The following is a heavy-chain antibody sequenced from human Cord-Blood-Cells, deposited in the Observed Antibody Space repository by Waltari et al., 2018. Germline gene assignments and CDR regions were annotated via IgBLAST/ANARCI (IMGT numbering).Heavy chain of an antibody. CDR1: GGSFSGYY. J-gene: IGHJ5*02. CDR3: ARAPRTDPGWFDP. CDR2: INHSGST. V-gene: IGHV4-34*01. D-gene: IGHD1-1*01. Sequence: QVQLQQWGAGLLKPSETLSLTCAVYGGSFSGYYWSWIRQPPGKGLEWNGEINHSGSTNYNPSLKSRVTISVDTSKNQFSLKLSSVTAADTAVYYCARAPRTDPGWFDPWGQGTLVTVSS.